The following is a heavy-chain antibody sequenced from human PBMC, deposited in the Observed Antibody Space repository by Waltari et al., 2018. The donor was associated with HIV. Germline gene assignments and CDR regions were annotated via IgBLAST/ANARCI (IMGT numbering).Heavy chain of an antibody. V-gene: IGHV3-23*01. J-gene: IGHJ6*02. Sequence: EVQLLESGGGLVQPGGSLRLSCAASGFTFSSYAMSWVRQAPGKGLEWVSAISGSGGSTYYADSVKGRFTISRDNSKNTLYLQMNSLRAEDTAVYYCANLGVGSRGRGSTHHPLYYYGMDVWGQGTTVTVSS. D-gene: IGHD3-16*01. CDR2: ISGSGGST. CDR1: GFTFSSYA. CDR3: ANLGVGSRGRGSTHHPLYYYGMDV.